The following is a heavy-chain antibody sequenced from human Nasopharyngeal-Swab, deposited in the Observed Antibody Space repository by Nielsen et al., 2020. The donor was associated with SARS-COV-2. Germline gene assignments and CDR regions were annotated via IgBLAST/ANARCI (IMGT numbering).Heavy chain of an antibody. J-gene: IGHJ2*01. CDR2: ISGSGGRT. CDR3: ATLYSSSWYWYFDL. CDR1: GFTFNNYANYA. D-gene: IGHD6-13*01. Sequence: GESLKISCAASGFTFNNYANYAMRWVRQPPGKGLEWVSAISGSGGRTYYADSVKGRFTISRDNFKNRLYLQMNSLRAEDTAVYYCATLYSSSWYWYFDLWGRGTLVTVSS. V-gene: IGHV3-23*01.